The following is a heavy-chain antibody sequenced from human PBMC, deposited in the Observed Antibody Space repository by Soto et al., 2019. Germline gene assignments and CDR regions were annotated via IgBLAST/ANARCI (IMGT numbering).Heavy chain of an antibody. D-gene: IGHD3-3*01. J-gene: IGHJ4*02. CDR1: GGTFSSYA. V-gene: IGHV1-69*06. CDR3: ARETVTIFGVVIRGYFDY. Sequence: QVQLVQSGAEVKKPGSSVKVSCKASGGTFSSYAISWVRQAPGQGLEWMGGIIPIFGTANYAQKFQGRVTITADKATSTAYRELSSLRSEDTAVYYCARETVTIFGVVIRGYFDYWGQGTLVTVSS. CDR2: IIPIFGTA.